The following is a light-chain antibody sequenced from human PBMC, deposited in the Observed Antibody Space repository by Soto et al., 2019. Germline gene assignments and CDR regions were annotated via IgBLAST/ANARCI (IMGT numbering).Light chain of an antibody. CDR1: QSVNSN. CDR2: GAS. J-gene: IGKJ1*01. Sequence: EVVMTQSPDTLSVSPGERAALSCRASQSVNSNLAWYQQKPGQAPRLLIYGASSRATGIPDRFSGSGSETDFTLTISRLEPEDFAVYYCQQYGSSPGTFGQGTKVDI. CDR3: QQYGSSPGT. V-gene: IGKV3-20*01.